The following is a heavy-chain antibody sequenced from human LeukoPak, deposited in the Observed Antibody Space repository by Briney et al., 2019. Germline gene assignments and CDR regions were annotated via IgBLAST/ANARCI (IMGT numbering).Heavy chain of an antibody. CDR2: INHSGST. CDR1: GGSFSGYY. V-gene: IGHV4-34*01. Sequence: SETLSLTCAVYGGSFSGYYWSWIRQPPGKGLEWIGEINHSGSTNYNPSLKSRVTISVDTSKNQFSLKLSSVTAADTAVYYCARTAMVHWYFDLWGRGTLVTVSS. CDR3: ARTAMVHWYFDL. J-gene: IGHJ2*01. D-gene: IGHD5-18*01.